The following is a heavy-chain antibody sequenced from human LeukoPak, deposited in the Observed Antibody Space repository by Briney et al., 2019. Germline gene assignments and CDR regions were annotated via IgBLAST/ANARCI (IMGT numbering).Heavy chain of an antibody. CDR3: ARTVTTRAFDI. J-gene: IGHJ3*02. D-gene: IGHD4-17*01. CDR1: GGSISSYY. V-gene: IGHV4-59*01. Sequence: PSETLSLTCTVSGGSISSYYWSWVRQPPGKGLEWIGYIYYSGSTNYNPSLKSRVTISVDTSKNQFSLKLSSVTAADTAVYYCARTVTTRAFDIWGQGTMVTVSS. CDR2: IYYSGST.